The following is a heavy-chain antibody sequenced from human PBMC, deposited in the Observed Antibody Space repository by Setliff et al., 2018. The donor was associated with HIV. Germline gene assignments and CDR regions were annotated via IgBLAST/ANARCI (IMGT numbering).Heavy chain of an antibody. D-gene: IGHD3-22*01. CDR3: ARGRNYDSSGYGDYYYYMDV. J-gene: IGHJ6*03. Sequence: ASVKVSCKTSGYTFTGYYVHWVRQAPGQGLEWMGWINPNSGGTNYAQKFQGRVTMTGDTSISTAYMQLSSLRSDDTAVYYCARGRNYDSSGYGDYYYYMDVWGKGTTVTVSS. V-gene: IGHV1-2*02. CDR2: INPNSGGT. CDR1: GYTFTGYY.